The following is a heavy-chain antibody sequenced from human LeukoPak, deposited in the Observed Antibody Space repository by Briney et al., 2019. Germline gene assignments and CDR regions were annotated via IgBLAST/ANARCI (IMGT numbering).Heavy chain of an antibody. CDR3: TRDGGYGGYDDY. D-gene: IGHD5-12*01. CDR2: IYHSGTT. Sequence: SETLSLACTVSGYSISTGYYWGWIRQPPGKGLEWIGSIYHSGTTYYNPSLKSRVTISVDTSKNQFSLKLNSVTAADTAVYYSTRDGGYGGYDDYWGQGNLVTVSS. J-gene: IGHJ4*02. V-gene: IGHV4-38-2*02. CDR1: GYSISTGYY.